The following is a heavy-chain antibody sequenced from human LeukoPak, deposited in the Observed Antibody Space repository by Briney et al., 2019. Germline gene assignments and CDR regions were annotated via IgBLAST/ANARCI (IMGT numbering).Heavy chain of an antibody. V-gene: IGHV3-30*18. CDR3: ANGIAVAGFFQH. D-gene: IGHD6-19*01. J-gene: IGHJ1*01. CDR2: ISYDGSNK. Sequence: PGGSLRLSCAASGFIFSSYGMHWVRQAPGKGLEWVAVISYDGSNKYYADSVKGRFTVSRDNSKNTLYLQMNSLRAEDTAVYYCANGIAVAGFFQHWGQGTLVTVSS. CDR1: GFIFSSYG.